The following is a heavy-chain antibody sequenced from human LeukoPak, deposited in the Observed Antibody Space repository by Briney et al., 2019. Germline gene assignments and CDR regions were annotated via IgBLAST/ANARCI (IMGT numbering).Heavy chain of an antibody. Sequence: GASVKVSCKASGYTFTSYGISWVRQAPGQGLEWMGWISAYNGNTNYAQKLQGRVTMTRDMSTSTVYMELSSLRSEDTAVYYCAFSSGYYRFDYWGQGTLVTVSS. CDR3: AFSSGYYRFDY. CDR1: GYTFTSYG. D-gene: IGHD3-22*01. J-gene: IGHJ4*02. V-gene: IGHV1-18*01. CDR2: ISAYNGNT.